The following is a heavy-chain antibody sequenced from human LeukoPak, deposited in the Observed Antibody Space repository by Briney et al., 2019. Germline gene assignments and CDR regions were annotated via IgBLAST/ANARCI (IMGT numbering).Heavy chain of an antibody. V-gene: IGHV4-38-2*02. J-gene: IGHJ3*02. Sequence: SETLSLTCTVSGYSISSGYYWGWIRQPPGKGLEWIGSIYHSGSTYYNPSLKSRVTISVDTSKTQFSLKLSSVTAADTAVYYCARESGEVWFGELLTQFDIWGQGTMVTISS. D-gene: IGHD3-10*01. CDR3: ARESGEVWFGELLTQFDI. CDR2: IYHSGST. CDR1: GYSISSGYY.